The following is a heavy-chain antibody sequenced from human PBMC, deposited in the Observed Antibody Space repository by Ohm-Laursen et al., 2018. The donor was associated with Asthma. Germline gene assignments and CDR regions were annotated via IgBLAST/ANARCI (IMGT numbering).Heavy chain of an antibody. Sequence: SLRLSCAASGFTFTTFWMHWVRQAPGKGLVRVSRINSDGRNTIYADSVKGRFTISRDNSKNTLYLQMNSLRAEDTAVYYCAKAKYDFPNDYWGQGTLVTVSS. CDR3: AKAKYDFPNDY. CDR1: GFTFTTFW. D-gene: IGHD3-3*01. J-gene: IGHJ4*02. CDR2: INSDGRNT. V-gene: IGHV3-74*01.